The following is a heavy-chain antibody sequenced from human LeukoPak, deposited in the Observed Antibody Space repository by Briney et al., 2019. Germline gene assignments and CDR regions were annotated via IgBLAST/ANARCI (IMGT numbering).Heavy chain of an antibody. CDR1: GFTFSSYA. D-gene: IGHD3-10*01. V-gene: IGHV3-23*01. CDR2: ISGSGSIT. CDR3: AKLTGPYGSGSSADY. J-gene: IGHJ4*02. Sequence: GESLILSCSASGFTFSSYAMTWVRQAPGKGLEWVSAISGSGSITYYADSVKGRFTISRDNSKNTLYLQMNSLRAEDTAVYYCAKLTGPYGSGSSADYWGQGTLVTVSS.